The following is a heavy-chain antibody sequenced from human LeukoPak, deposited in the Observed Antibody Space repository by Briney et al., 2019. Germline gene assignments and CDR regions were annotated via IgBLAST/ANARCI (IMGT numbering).Heavy chain of an antibody. Sequence: GESLKISCKGSGYSFPSYWIAWVRQMPGKGLEWMGLIYPGNSDTKYSPSFQGQVTFSVDKSISTAYLHWSSLKASDTAMYYCARLLQWHPGDYWGQGTLVTVSS. CDR1: GYSFPSYW. D-gene: IGHD6-19*01. CDR3: ARLLQWHPGDY. V-gene: IGHV5-51*01. J-gene: IGHJ4*02. CDR2: IYPGNSDT.